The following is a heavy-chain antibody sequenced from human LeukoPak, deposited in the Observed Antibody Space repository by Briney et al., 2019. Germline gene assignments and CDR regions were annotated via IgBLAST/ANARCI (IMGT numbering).Heavy chain of an antibody. CDR3: ARAGGQQLPAVDY. CDR1: GFNFNKFW. D-gene: IGHD6-13*01. V-gene: IGHV3-7*03. J-gene: IGHJ4*02. CDR2: IKQDGSEK. Sequence: GGSLRLSCAASGFNFNKFWMTWVRQAPGKGPEWVANIKQDGSEKYYVDSVKGRFTISRDNAKNSLSLQTNSLRAEDTAVYYCARAGGQQLPAVDYWGQGTLVTVSS.